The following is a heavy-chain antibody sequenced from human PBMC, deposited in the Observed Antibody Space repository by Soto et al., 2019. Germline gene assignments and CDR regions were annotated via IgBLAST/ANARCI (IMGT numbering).Heavy chain of an antibody. CDR3: ASSPDDSSGYYPLDY. V-gene: IGHV3-33*01. D-gene: IGHD3-22*01. CDR1: GFTFSSYG. J-gene: IGHJ4*02. Sequence: QVQLVESGGGVVQPGRSLRLSCAASGFTFSSYGMHWVRQAPGKGLEWVAVIWYDGSNKYYADSVKGRFTISRDNFKNTLYLQMNSLRAEDTAVYYCASSPDDSSGYYPLDYWGQGTLVTVSS. CDR2: IWYDGSNK.